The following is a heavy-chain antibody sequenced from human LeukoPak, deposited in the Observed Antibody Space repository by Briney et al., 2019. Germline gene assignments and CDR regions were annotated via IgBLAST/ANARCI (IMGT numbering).Heavy chain of an antibody. CDR1: GFTFDDYA. D-gene: IGHD3-22*01. CDR2: ISWNSGSV. J-gene: IGHJ4*02. Sequence: QSGGSLRLSCAASGFTFDDYAMHWVRQAPGKGLEWVSGISWNSGSVGYADSVKGRFTISRDNAKNSLYLQMNSLRAEDTALYYCAKGPMIAGDYFDYRGQGTLVTVSS. CDR3: AKGPMIAGDYFDY. V-gene: IGHV3-9*01.